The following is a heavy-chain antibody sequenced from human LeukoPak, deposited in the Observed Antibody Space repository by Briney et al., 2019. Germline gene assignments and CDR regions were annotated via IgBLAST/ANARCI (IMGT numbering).Heavy chain of an antibody. CDR3: AREGREYYYGSGISS. CDR2: MFYSGKT. V-gene: IGHV4-59*01. J-gene: IGHJ4*02. CDR1: GGSMSNYY. D-gene: IGHD3-10*01. Sequence: SETLSLTCTVSGGSMSNYYWSWIRQPPGKRLEWIGHMFYSGKTNYSPSLKSRVTISIDTSKNQLSLKLSSVTAADTAVYYCAREGREYYYGSGISSWGQGTLVTVSS.